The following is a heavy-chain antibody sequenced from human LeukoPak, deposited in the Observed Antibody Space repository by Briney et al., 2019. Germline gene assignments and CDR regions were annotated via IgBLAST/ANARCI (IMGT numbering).Heavy chain of an antibody. J-gene: IGHJ4*02. D-gene: IGHD6-6*01. CDR1: GGSISSYY. CDR2: IYYSGST. CDR3: ARLYSSSFYLDY. Sequence: PSETLSLTCTVSGGSISSYYWSWIRQPPGKGLEWIGYIYYSGSTNYNPSLKSRVTISVDTSKNQFPLKLSSVTAADTAVYYCARLYSSSFYLDYWGQGTLVTVSS. V-gene: IGHV4-59*08.